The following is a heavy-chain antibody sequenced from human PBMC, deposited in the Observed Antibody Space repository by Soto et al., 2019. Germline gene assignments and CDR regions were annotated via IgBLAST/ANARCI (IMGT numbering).Heavy chain of an antibody. CDR1: GGSIGGQG. D-gene: IGHD3-10*02. V-gene: IGHV4-59*11. J-gene: IGHJ3*02. CDR3: ARRVAVAPMSASDI. Sequence: SGTLSVSCTVAGGSIGGQGGIWIRQPPGEGMEWIGYIFYSGSTTYNDNPSLKSRVTISVDTSKSQFSLNLNSVNSAETAVYFRARRVAVAPMSASDIWGQRTMVTVTS. CDR2: IFYSGST.